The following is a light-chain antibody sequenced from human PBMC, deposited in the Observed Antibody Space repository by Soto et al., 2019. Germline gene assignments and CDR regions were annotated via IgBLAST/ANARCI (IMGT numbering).Light chain of an antibody. V-gene: IGKV3D-15*01. J-gene: IGKJ5*01. CDR3: QKRSNWPSIT. CDR2: GAS. CDR1: QSISGT. Sequence: EIVMPQSPATLSVSPGGRSTLSGRASQSISGTLAWYQQNPGQAPRLLIYGASRRATGVPDRFSGSASGTDYTLTISRVEPEDLAVYYCQKRSNWPSITFGKGTRLEIK.